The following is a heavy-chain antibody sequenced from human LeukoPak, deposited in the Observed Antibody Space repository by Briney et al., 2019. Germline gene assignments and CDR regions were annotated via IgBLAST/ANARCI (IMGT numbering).Heavy chain of an antibody. Sequence: PSGTLSLTCAVSGGSISSSNWWSWIRQPPGKGLEGIGEIYHSGSTNYNPPLKSRVTISVDKSSTQFSLKLSSVTAADTAVYYCARDKWESRYAFDIWGQGTMVTVSS. CDR3: ARDKWESRYAFDI. D-gene: IGHD1-26*01. CDR2: IYHSGST. J-gene: IGHJ3*02. V-gene: IGHV4-4*02. CDR1: GGSISSSNW.